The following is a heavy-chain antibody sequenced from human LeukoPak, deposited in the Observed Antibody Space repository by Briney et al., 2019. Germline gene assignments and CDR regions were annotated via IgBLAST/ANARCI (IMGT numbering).Heavy chain of an antibody. V-gene: IGHV4-39*07. D-gene: IGHD6-13*01. CDR1: GGSISSSSYY. Sequence: PSETLSLTCTVSGGSISSSSYYWGWIRQPPGRGLEWIGSIYYSGSTYYNPSLKSRVTISVDTSKNQFSLKLSSVTAADTAVYCCALEGRYSSQVTHMTVYWGQGTLVTVSS. J-gene: IGHJ4*02. CDR3: ALEGRYSSQVTHMTVY. CDR2: IYYSGST.